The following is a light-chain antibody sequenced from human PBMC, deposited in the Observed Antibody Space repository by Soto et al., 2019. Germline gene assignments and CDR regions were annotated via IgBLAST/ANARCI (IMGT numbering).Light chain of an antibody. V-gene: IGKV1-5*01. CDR1: QSISSW. J-gene: IGKJ1*01. CDR3: QQYNSYAWT. CDR2: DAS. Sequence: DIQLTQNTSTLPASVGDRVTITCRASQSISSWLAWYQQKPGKAPKLLICDASSLESGVPSRFSGSGSGTEFPLTISSLQPDDFATYYCQQYNSYAWTFGQGTKVDIK.